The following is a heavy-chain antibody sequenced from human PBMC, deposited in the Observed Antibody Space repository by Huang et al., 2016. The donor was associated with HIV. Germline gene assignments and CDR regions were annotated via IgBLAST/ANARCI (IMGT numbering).Heavy chain of an antibody. CDR2: INSDGSSK. CDR1: GFSISSYW. CDR3: ARDPRIQSWLNFFDY. D-gene: IGHD3-22*01. J-gene: IGHJ4*02. V-gene: IGHV3-74*01. Sequence: EVQLVESGGGLVQPGGSLRLSCADSGFSISSYWMHWVRQASGKGGGWVSRINSDGSSKSYADSGKGRFTISRDNAKNTLYLQMNSLRAEDTAVYYCARDPRIQSWLNFFDYWGQGTLVSVSS.